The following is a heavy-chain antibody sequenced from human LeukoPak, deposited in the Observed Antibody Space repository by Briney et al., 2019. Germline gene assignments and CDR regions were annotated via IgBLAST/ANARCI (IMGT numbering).Heavy chain of an antibody. CDR2: IYSGGST. J-gene: IGHJ6*03. D-gene: IGHD2-2*01. Sequence: RGGSLRLSCAASGFTVRSNYMSWVRQAPGKGLEWVSVIYSGGSTYYADSVKGRFTISRDNSKNTLYLQMNSLRAEDTAVYYCARESSIDYYYYYMDVWGKGTTVTVSS. CDR1: GFTVRSNY. V-gene: IGHV3-53*01. CDR3: ARESSIDYYYYYMDV.